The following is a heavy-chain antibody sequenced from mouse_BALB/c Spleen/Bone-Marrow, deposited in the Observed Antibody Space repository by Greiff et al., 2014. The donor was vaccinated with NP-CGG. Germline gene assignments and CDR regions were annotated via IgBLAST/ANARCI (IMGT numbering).Heavy chain of an antibody. J-gene: IGHJ3*01. CDR3: AKRGAYGNFWFAY. CDR1: GFTFSSYA. Sequence: EVMLVESGGGLVKPGGSLKLSCAASGFTFSSYAMSWVRQTPEKRLEWAASISSGGSTYYPDSVKGRFTISRDNARNILYLQMSSLRSEDTAMYYCAKRGAYGNFWFAYWGQGTLVTVSA. D-gene: IGHD2-10*02. V-gene: IGHV5-6-5*01. CDR2: ISSGGST.